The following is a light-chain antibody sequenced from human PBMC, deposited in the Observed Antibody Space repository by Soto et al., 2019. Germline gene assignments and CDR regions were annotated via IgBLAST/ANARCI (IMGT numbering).Light chain of an antibody. V-gene: IGKV3-15*01. CDR1: QSLYSN. CDR3: QQYNKWPLT. J-gene: IGKJ4*01. CDR2: GAS. Sequence: EIVMTQSPATLSVSPGERATLSCRASQSLYSNLAWYQQKPGQAPRLLIYGASTRATGIPARFSGSGSGTAFTLTISSLQSEDFAVYYCQQYNKWPLTFGGGTKVEIK.